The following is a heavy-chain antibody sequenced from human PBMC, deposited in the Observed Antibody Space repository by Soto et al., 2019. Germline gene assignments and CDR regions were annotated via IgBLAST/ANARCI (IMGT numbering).Heavy chain of an antibody. D-gene: IGHD2-2*01. Sequence: EVQLLESGGGLVQPGGSLRLSCAASGFTFSSYAMSWVRQAPGQGLEWVSAISGSGGSTYYADSVKGRFTISRDNSKNTLYLQRNSLRVEDTAVYYCAKDQGTCSSTSCFLIGMDVWGQGTTVTVSS. CDR2: ISGSGGST. V-gene: IGHV3-23*01. J-gene: IGHJ6*02. CDR1: GFTFSSYA. CDR3: AKDQGTCSSTSCFLIGMDV.